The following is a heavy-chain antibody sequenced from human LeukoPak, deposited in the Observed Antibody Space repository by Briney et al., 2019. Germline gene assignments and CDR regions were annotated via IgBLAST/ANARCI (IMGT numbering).Heavy chain of an antibody. CDR3: ASPFSPDARYFSLDH. CDR1: GGSISSTSFF. Sequence: SETLSLTCTVSGGSISSTSFFWGWVRQPPGKGLEWIGSIAYSGITYYNPSLESRVTISIDTSKNQFALKLRSVTAADTAVYYSASPFSPDARYFSLDHWRQETLVTVSS. CDR2: IAYSGIT. D-gene: IGHD3-9*01. J-gene: IGHJ4*02. V-gene: IGHV4-39*01.